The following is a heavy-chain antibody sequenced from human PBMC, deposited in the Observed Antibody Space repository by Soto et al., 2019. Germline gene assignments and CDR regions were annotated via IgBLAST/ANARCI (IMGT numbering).Heavy chain of an antibody. CDR2: IKQDGSER. D-gene: IGHD3-3*01. Sequence: GGSLRLSGAVSGFSFGTYWMSWVRQAPGKGLEWLASIKQDGSERYYLDSVKGRFTISRDNAKDSLSLQMNSLRGEDTAFYYCARDVGPITIFGEALSGYFDFWGQGTLVTVSS. J-gene: IGHJ4*02. V-gene: IGHV3-7*03. CDR1: GFSFGTYW. CDR3: ARDVGPITIFGEALSGYFDF.